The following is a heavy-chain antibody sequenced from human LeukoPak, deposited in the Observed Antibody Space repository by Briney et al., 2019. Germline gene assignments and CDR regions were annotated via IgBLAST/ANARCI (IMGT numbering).Heavy chain of an antibody. CDR3: AKDRDKYSYYYYGMDV. Sequence: SLRLSCAASGFTLADYAMHWVRQAPGEGLEWVSGIRWNSGSIGYADSVKCRLTISRDNAKNSLYLQMNSLRAEDTALYYSAKDRDKYSYYYYGMDVWGQGTTVTVSS. D-gene: IGHD5-18*01. V-gene: IGHV3-9*01. CDR1: GFTLADYA. J-gene: IGHJ6*02. CDR2: IRWNSGSI.